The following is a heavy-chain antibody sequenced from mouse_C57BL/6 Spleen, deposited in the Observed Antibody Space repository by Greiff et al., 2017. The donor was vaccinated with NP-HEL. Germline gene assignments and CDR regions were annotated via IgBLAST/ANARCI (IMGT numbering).Heavy chain of an antibody. CDR2: ISSGSSTI. J-gene: IGHJ4*01. D-gene: IGHD1-1*01. CDR3: ARETYLGSSYAMDY. Sequence: EVKLMESGGGLVKPGGSLKLSCAASGFTFSDYGMHWVRQAPEKGLEWVAYISSGSSTIYYADTVKGRFTISRDNAKNTLFLQMTSLRSEDTAMYYCARETYLGSSYAMDYWGQGTSVTVSS. V-gene: IGHV5-17*01. CDR1: GFTFSDYG.